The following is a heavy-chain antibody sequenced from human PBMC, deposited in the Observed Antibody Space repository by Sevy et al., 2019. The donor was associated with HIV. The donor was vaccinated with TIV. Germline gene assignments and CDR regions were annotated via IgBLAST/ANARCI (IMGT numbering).Heavy chain of an antibody. J-gene: IGHJ4*02. CDR2: LSFGCGEI. CDR3: AREGCTRPHDY. Sequence: GGSLRLSCAASGFTFSKYSMSWVRQPPGKGLEWVSTLSFGCGEINHADSVKGRFTISRDNSKRTVYLQMNSLRVEDSAVYYCAREGCTRPHDYWGQGTLVTVSS. D-gene: IGHD2-8*01. CDR1: GFTFSKYS. V-gene: IGHV3-23*01.